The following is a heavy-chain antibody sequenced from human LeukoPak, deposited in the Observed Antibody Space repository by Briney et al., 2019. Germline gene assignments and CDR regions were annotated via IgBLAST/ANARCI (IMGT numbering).Heavy chain of an antibody. CDR3: ARQAMIVVAFTLN. D-gene: IGHD3-22*01. CDR2: IYYSGST. CDR1: GGSISSSSYY. Sequence: SETLSLTCTVSGGSISSSSYYWDWIRQPPGKGLEWIGSIYYSGSTYYNPSLKSRVTISVDTSKNQFSLKLSSVTAADTAVYYCARQAMIVVAFTLNWGQGTLVTVSS. V-gene: IGHV4-39*01. J-gene: IGHJ4*02.